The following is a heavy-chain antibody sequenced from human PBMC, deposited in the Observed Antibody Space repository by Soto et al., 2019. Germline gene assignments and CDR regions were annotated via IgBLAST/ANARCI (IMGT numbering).Heavy chain of an antibody. V-gene: IGHV3-21*04. Sequence: PGGSLRLSCAASGFTFRSFTMNWVRQAPGKGLEWVSAISSNSACIDYTDAVKGRFTISRDNAKNSLHLQMKSLRAEDTDLYYCANDIGGGSYYVTFDYWGQGTLVTVSS. J-gene: IGHJ4*02. CDR1: GFTFRSFT. CDR2: ISSNSACI. D-gene: IGHD1-26*01. CDR3: ANDIGGGSYYVTFDY.